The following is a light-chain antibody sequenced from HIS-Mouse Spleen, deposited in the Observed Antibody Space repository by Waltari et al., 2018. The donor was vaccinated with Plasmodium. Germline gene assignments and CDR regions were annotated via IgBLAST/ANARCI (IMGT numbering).Light chain of an antibody. J-gene: IGKJ3*01. CDR3: MQVTHQGT. V-gene: IGKV2-30*02. CDR1: QSLVHSDGNTY. CDR2: MFS. Sequence: DVVRTQSPLSLPVTLGQPASIPCRYRQSLVHSDGNTYLNWFQQRPGQSPRRLIYMFSNRDSGVPDRFSGSGSGTDFTLKISRVEAEDVGVYYCMQVTHQGTFGPGTKVDIK.